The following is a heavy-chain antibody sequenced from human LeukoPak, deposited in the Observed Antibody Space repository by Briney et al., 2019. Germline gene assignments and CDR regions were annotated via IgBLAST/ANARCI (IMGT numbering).Heavy chain of an antibody. CDR2: IYYSRST. V-gene: IGHV4-31*03. CDR3: ARVMKDYGDYWFDP. J-gene: IGHJ5*02. D-gene: IGHD4-17*01. Sequence: PSETLSLTCTVSGGSISSADYFWSWVRQHPETGLEWIGYIYYSRSTYYNQSLKSRLTISLDTSRNQFSLKLRSVTAADTAFYYCARVMKDYGDYWFDPWGQGTLVIVSS. CDR1: GGSISSADYF.